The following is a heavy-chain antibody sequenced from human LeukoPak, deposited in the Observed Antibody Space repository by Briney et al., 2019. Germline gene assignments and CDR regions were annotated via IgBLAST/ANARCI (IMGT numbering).Heavy chain of an antibody. CDR2: ISGSGGST. Sequence: GGPLRLSCAASGFTFSSYAMSWVRQAPGKGLEWVSAISGSGGSTYYADSVKGRFTISRDNSKNTLYLQMNSLRAEDTAVYYCAKDKYSSGWYGRDYYYGMDVWGQGTTVTVSS. CDR1: GFTFSSYA. CDR3: AKDKYSSGWYGRDYYYGMDV. D-gene: IGHD6-19*01. J-gene: IGHJ6*02. V-gene: IGHV3-23*01.